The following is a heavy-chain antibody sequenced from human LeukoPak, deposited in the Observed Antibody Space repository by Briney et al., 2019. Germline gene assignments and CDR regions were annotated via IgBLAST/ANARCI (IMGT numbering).Heavy chain of an antibody. CDR1: GFTFSDYY. J-gene: IGHJ6*03. CDR3: ARSYSSYYYYYMDV. CDR2: INHSGST. V-gene: IGHV4-34*01. D-gene: IGHD6-13*01. Sequence: PGGSLRLSCGASGFTFSDYYMSWIRQPPGKGLEWIGEINHSGSTNYNPSLKSRVTISVDTSKNQFSLKLSSVTAADTAVYYCARSYSSYYYYYMDVWGKGTTVTISS.